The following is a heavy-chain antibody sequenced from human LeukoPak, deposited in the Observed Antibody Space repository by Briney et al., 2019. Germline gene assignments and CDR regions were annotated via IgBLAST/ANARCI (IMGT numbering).Heavy chain of an antibody. Sequence: GSLRLSCAASGFTFSSYAMSWVRQAPGKGLEWVSAISGSGGSTYYADSVKGRFTISRDNSKNTLYLQMNSLRAEDTAVYYCAKDLGYCSSTSCYAPYYYYGMDVWGKGTTVTVS. CDR1: GFTFSSYA. D-gene: IGHD2-2*01. V-gene: IGHV3-23*01. CDR3: AKDLGYCSSTSCYAPYYYYGMDV. CDR2: ISGSGGST. J-gene: IGHJ6*04.